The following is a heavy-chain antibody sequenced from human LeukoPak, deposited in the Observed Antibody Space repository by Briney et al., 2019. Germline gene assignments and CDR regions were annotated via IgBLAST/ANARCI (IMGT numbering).Heavy chain of an antibody. CDR3: ATLALRLQIFGVVIPPFDY. Sequence: GASVKVSCKVSGYTLTELSMHWVRQAPGKGLEWMGGFDPEDGETIYAQKFQGRVTMTEDTSTDTAYMELSSLRSEDTAVYYCATLALRLQIFGVVIPPFDYWGQGTLVTVSS. CDR2: FDPEDGET. D-gene: IGHD3-3*01. CDR1: GYTLTELS. J-gene: IGHJ4*02. V-gene: IGHV1-24*01.